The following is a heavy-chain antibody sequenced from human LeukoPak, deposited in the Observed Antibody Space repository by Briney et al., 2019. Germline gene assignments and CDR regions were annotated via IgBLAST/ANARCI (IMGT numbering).Heavy chain of an antibody. CDR3: AKDGGGFDY. J-gene: IGHJ4*02. V-gene: IGHV3-30*02. CDR1: GFTFSSYG. CDR2: IWYDGSDK. Sequence: GGSLRLSCAASGFTFSSYGMHWVRQTPGKGLEWVAVIWYDGSDKYYADSVKGRFTISRDNSKNTLYLQMNSLRAEDTAVYYCAKDGGGFDYWGQGTLVTVSS. D-gene: IGHD3-16*01.